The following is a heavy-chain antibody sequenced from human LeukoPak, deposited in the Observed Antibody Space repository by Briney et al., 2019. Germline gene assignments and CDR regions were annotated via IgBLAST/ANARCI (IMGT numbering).Heavy chain of an antibody. V-gene: IGHV4-30-2*01. CDR3: ARGHDFWSGPLGALDI. CDR2: IYHSGST. J-gene: IGHJ3*02. D-gene: IGHD3-3*01. Sequence: SETLSLTCTVSGGSISSGGYYWSWIRQPPGKGLEWIGYIYHSGSTYYNPSLKSRVTISVDTSKNQFSLKLSSVTAADTAVYYCARGHDFWSGPLGALDIWGQGTMVTASS. CDR1: GGSISSGGYY.